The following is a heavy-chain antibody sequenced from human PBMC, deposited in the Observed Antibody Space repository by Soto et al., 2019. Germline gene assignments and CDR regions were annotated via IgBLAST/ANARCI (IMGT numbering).Heavy chain of an antibody. Sequence: QVQLVESGGGVVQPGRSLRLSCAASGFTFSSYAMHWVRQAPGKGLEWVAVITYDGSNKYYADSVKGRFTISRDNSKNTLYLQMISLRAEDTAVYYCASLGNTYYYGSGSFRNWFDPWGQGTLVTVSS. CDR3: ASLGNTYYYGSGSFRNWFDP. CDR2: ITYDGSNK. J-gene: IGHJ5*02. CDR1: GFTFSSYA. D-gene: IGHD3-10*01. V-gene: IGHV3-30-3*01.